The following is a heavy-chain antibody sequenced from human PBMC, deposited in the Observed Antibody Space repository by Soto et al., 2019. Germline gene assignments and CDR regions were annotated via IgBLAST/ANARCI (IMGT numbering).Heavy chain of an antibody. V-gene: IGHV3-23*01. CDR2: ISGSGGST. D-gene: IGHD2-15*01. Sequence: GGSLRLSCAASGFTFSSYAMSWVRQAPGKGLEWVSAISGSGGSTYYADSVKGRFTISRDNSKNTLYLQMNSLRAEDTAVHYCARAQGYCSDGTCLKLYFDYWGEGALVTVSS. J-gene: IGHJ4*02. CDR1: GFTFSSYA. CDR3: ARAQGYCSDGTCLKLYFDY.